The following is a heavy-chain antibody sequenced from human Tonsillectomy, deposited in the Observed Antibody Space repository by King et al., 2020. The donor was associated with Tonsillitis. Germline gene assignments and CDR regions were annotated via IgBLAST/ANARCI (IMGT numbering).Heavy chain of an antibody. CDR1: GFTFSSYE. CDR2: ISSSGSTI. V-gene: IGHV3-48*03. Sequence: VQLVQSGGGLVQPGGSLRLSCAASGFTFSSYEMNWVRQAPGKGLEWVSYISSSGSTIYYADSVKGRFTISRDNAKNSLYLQMNSLRAEDTAVYYCARVGYLGDSSGYIPSFDYWGQGTLVTVSS. D-gene: IGHD3-22*01. CDR3: ARVGYLGDSSGYIPSFDY. J-gene: IGHJ4*02.